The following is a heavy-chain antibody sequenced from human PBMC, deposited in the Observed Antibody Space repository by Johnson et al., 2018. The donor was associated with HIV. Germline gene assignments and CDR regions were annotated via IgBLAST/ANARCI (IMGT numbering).Heavy chain of an antibody. V-gene: IGHV3-11*04. CDR3: ARGPSAYCGGDCPGGAFDI. Sequence: EKLVESGGGLVQPGGSLRLSCAASRFIFSDYYMSWIRQAPGKGLEWVSYISSSGSSIYYADSVKGRFTISRDNAKNSLYLQMNSLRAEDTAVYYCARGPSAYCGGDCPGGAFDIWGQGTMVTVSS. J-gene: IGHJ3*02. D-gene: IGHD2-21*02. CDR2: ISSSGSSI. CDR1: RFIFSDYY.